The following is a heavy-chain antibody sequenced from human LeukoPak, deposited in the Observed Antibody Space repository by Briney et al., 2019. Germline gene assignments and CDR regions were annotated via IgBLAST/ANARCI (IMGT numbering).Heavy chain of an antibody. Sequence: GGSLRLSCAASGFTFSSYAMSWVRHAPAKGLEWVSAISCSGGSTYYADSVKGRFTISRDNSKNTLYLQMNSLRAEDTAVYYCAKGDSSSWYDYWGQGTLVTVSS. J-gene: IGHJ4*02. CDR3: AKGDSSSWYDY. V-gene: IGHV3-23*01. D-gene: IGHD6-13*01. CDR2: ISCSGGST. CDR1: GFTFSSYA.